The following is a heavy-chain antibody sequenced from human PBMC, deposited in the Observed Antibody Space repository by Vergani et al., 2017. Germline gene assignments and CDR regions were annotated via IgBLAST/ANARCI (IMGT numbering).Heavy chain of an antibody. CDR3: ARDRLQIMRDV. J-gene: IGHJ6*02. V-gene: IGHV3-21*01. D-gene: IGHD4-11*01. CDR1: GFTFSSYS. Sequence: EVQLVESGGGLVKPGGSLRLSCAASGFTFSSYSMNWVRQAPGKGLEWVSSISSSSYIYYADSVKGRFTISRDNAKNSLYLQMNSLRAEDTAVYYCARDRLQIMRDVWGQGTTVTVSS. CDR2: ISSSSYI.